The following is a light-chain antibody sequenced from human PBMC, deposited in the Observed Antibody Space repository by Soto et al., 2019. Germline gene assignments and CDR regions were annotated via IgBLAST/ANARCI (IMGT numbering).Light chain of an antibody. Sequence: QSVLTQPPSASGSPGQSVTISCTGTSSDVGGYNYVSWYQQHPGKAPKLMIYAVSQRPSGVPDRFSGSKTGNTASLTVSGLQAEDEADYYSSSDAGSNNLGPDXGTGTKVPVL. V-gene: IGLV2-8*01. CDR1: SSDVGGYNY. J-gene: IGLJ1*01. CDR3: SSDAGSNNLGPD. CDR2: AVS.